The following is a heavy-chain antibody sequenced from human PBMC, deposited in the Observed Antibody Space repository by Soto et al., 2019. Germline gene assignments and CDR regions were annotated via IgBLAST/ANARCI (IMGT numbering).Heavy chain of an antibody. V-gene: IGHV1-18*01. CDR2: ISAYNGNT. Sequence: ASVKVSCKASGYTFTSYGISWARQAPGQGLEWMGWISAYNGNTNYAQKLQGRVTMTTDTSTSTAYMELRSLRSDDTAVYYCARDLSSSWLGYYYYGMDVWGQGTTVTVSS. CDR3: ARDLSSSWLGYYYYGMDV. D-gene: IGHD6-13*01. J-gene: IGHJ6*02. CDR1: GYTFTSYG.